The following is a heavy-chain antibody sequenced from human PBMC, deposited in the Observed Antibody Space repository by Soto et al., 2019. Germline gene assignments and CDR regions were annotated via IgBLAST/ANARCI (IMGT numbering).Heavy chain of an antibody. J-gene: IGHJ4*02. CDR1: GGIFSTYA. D-gene: IGHD3-10*01. CDR2: LIPLFGTP. V-gene: IGHV1-69*01. CDR3: ARDRDDYGSGNYYNRIDF. Sequence: QVQLVQPGAEVKKPGSSVKVSCKASGGIFSTYAISWLRQAPGHGLEWMGGLIPLFGTPNYAQRFQGRGTITADESTSTADMELSRLRSEETAVYYCARDRDDYGSGNYYNRIDFWGQGTLVTVSS.